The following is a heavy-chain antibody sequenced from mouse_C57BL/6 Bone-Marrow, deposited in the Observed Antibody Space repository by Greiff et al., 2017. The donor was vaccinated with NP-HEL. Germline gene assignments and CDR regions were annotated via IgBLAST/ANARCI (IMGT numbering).Heavy chain of an antibody. CDR2: IRNKANGYTT. Sequence: EVQLVESGGGLVQPGGSLSLSCAASGFTFTDYYMSWVRQPPGKALEWLGFIRNKANGYTTEYSASVKGRFTISRDNSQSILYLQMNALRAGDSATYYCARVLLRSLIGYWGQGTSVTVSS. J-gene: IGHJ4*01. V-gene: IGHV7-3*01. CDR3: ARVLLRSLIGY. CDR1: GFTFTDYY. D-gene: IGHD1-1*01.